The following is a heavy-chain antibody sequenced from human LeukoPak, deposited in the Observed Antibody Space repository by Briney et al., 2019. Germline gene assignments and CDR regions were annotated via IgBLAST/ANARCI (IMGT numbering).Heavy chain of an antibody. CDR1: GNTFTGYY. CDR2: INPNSGGT. CDR3: ATVKAKDAFDI. J-gene: IGHJ3*02. V-gene: IGHV1-2*02. Sequence: ASVKVSCKTSGNTFTGYYIHWVRQPPGQGPEWMGWINPNSGGTNYAQKFQGRVTMTRDTSISTAYMELTRLGSDDTAVYYCATVKAKDAFDIWGQGTMVTVSS.